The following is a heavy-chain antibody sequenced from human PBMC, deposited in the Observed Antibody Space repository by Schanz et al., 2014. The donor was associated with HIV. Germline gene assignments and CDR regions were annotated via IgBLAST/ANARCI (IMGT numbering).Heavy chain of an antibody. CDR2: ISSSSTYI. D-gene: IGHD6-19*01. V-gene: IGHV3-21*06. CDR1: GFTFSSYT. Sequence: EVQLVESGGGLVKPGGSLRLSCAASGFTFSSYTMNWVRQAPGKGLEWVSSISSSSTYIYYADSVKGRFTISRDNAKNSLYLQMNSLRAEDTAIYYCARSPDWAGTDAFEIWGQGTMVTVSS. CDR3: ARSPDWAGTDAFEI. J-gene: IGHJ3*02.